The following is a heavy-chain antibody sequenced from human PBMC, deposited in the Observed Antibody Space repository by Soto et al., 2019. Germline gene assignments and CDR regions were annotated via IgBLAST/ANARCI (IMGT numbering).Heavy chain of an antibody. CDR1: GYTFTHYD. J-gene: IGHJ6*03. CDR2: MNPNTGNT. D-gene: IGHD4-4*01. V-gene: IGHV1-8*01. Sequence: ASVKVSCKASGYTFTHYDINWVRQATGQGLEWMGWMNPNTGNTGFAQKFQDRVTMTRNTSISTAYMELSSLRSEDTAVYYCARDRNSNYDGYYYYYYYMDVWGKGTTVTVSS. CDR3: ARDRNSNYDGYYYYYYYMDV.